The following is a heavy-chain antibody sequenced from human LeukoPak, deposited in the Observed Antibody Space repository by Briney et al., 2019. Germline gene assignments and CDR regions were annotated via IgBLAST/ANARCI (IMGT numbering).Heavy chain of an antibody. V-gene: IGHV4-59*01. J-gene: IGHJ3*02. CDR3: ARGARGSGSPSI. CDR1: GGSISSYY. CDR2: IYYSGST. D-gene: IGHD3-10*01. Sequence: PSETLSLTCTVSGGSISSYYWSWIRQPPGKGLEWFGYIYYSGSTNYNPSLKSRVTISVDTSKNQFSLKLSSVTAADTAVYYCARGARGSGSPSIWGQGTMVTVSS.